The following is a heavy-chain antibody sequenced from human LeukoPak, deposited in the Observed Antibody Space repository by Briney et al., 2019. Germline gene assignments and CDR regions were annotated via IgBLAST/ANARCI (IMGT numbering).Heavy chain of an antibody. Sequence: SETLSLTCTVSDGSISSSSYYWGWIRQPPGKGLEWIGSIYYSGSTYYNPSLKSRVTISVDTSKNQFSLKLSSVTAADTAVYYCARMYYDFWSGYYRDYWGQGTLVTVSS. D-gene: IGHD3-3*01. J-gene: IGHJ4*02. CDR1: DGSISSSSYY. CDR2: IYYSGST. CDR3: ARMYYDFWSGYYRDY. V-gene: IGHV4-39*07.